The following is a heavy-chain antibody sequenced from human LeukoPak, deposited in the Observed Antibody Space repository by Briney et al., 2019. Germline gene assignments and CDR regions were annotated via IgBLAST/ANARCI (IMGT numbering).Heavy chain of an antibody. J-gene: IGHJ4*02. CDR3: ARDGPGYDILTGRALYYFDY. CDR2: IYYSGST. CDR1: GGSISSYY. Sequence: SETLSLTCTVSGGSISSYYWSWIRQPPGKGLEWIGYIYYSGSTNYNPSLKSRVTISVDTSKNQFSLKLSSVTAADTAVYYCARDGPGYDILTGRALYYFDYWGQGTLVTVSS. D-gene: IGHD3-9*01. V-gene: IGHV4-59*12.